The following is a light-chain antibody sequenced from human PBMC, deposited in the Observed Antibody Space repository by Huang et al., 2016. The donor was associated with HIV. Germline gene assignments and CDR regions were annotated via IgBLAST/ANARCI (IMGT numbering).Light chain of an antibody. CDR3: QQYDNWPIT. Sequence: EIVMTQSPATLSVSPGERATLSCRASQSVNSNLAWYQQKPGQAPRLLIYDIATRATGIPARFSGSASGTDFTLTISSLQSEDFAVYYCQQYDNWPITFGQGTQLDIK. CDR1: QSVNSN. V-gene: IGKV3-15*01. CDR2: DIA. J-gene: IGKJ5*01.